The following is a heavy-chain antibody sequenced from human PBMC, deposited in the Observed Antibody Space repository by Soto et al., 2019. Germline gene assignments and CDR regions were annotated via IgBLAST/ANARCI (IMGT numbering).Heavy chain of an antibody. CDR2: MNPNSGNT. CDR3: ARESQWVIDY. J-gene: IGHJ4*02. D-gene: IGHD6-19*01. V-gene: IGHV1-8*01. CDR1: GYTFTSYD. Sequence: QVQLVQSGAEVKKPGASVKVACKASGYTFTSYDINWVRQATGQGLEWMGWMNPNSGNTGYAQKFQGRVTMTSNTSIITAYMELSNLRSEDTAVYYCARESQWVIDYWGQGTLVTVSS.